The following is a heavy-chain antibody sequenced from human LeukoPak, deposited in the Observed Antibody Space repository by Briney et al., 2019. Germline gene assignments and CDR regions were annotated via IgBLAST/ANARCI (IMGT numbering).Heavy chain of an antibody. J-gene: IGHJ6*03. CDR1: GYTFTSCD. Sequence: ASVKVSCKASGYTFTSCDINWVRQATGQGLEWMGWMNPNSGNTGYAQKFQGRVTITRNTSISTAYMELSSLRSEDTAVYYCARDLIPHDILTGYYYYYYYMDVWGKGTTVTISS. CDR2: MNPNSGNT. D-gene: IGHD3-9*01. V-gene: IGHV1-8*03. CDR3: ARDLIPHDILTGYYYYYYYMDV.